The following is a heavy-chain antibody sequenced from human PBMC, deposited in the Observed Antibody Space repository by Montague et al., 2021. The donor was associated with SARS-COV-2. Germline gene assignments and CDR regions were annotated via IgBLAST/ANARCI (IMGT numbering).Heavy chain of an antibody. CDR2: ISGSGGSP. D-gene: IGHD2-15*01. Sequence: SLRLSCAASGITFSNYAMSWVRQAPGKGLEWVSAISGSGGSPYYADSVKGRFTISRDNSKNTLYLQMNSLRAGDTAVYYCAKDKGVAYYFDHWGQGTLVTVSS. J-gene: IGHJ4*02. CDR1: GITFSNYA. V-gene: IGHV3-23*01. CDR3: AKDKGVAYYFDH.